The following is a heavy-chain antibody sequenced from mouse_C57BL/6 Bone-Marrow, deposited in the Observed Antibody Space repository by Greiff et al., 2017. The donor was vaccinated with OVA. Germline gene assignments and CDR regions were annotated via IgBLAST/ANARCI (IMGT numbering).Heavy chain of an antibody. CDR1: AVDFSRYW. V-gene: IGHV4-1*01. CDR2: INPDSSTI. CDR3: ARREEGYYAMDY. Sequence: AAEAVDFSRYWMSWVRRAPGKGLEWIGEINPDSSTINYAPSLKDKFIISRDNAKNTLYLQMSKVRSEDTALYYCARREEGYYAMDYWGQGTSVTVSS. J-gene: IGHJ4*01.